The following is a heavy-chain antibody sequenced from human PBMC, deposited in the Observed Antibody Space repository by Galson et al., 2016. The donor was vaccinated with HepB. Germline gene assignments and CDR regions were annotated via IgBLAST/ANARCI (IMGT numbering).Heavy chain of an antibody. D-gene: IGHD2-15*01. V-gene: IGHV3-30*04. J-gene: IGHJ6*02. CDR1: GFTFNAYA. CDR3: VRDKSSWNLGNFYYYGLDV. Sequence: SLRLSCAASGFTFNAYAMHWVRQAPGKGLEWVALLSYDGTDKYYADSVNGRFTIPRDNSNNTIYWQITSLRADDTAVYYCVRDKSSWNLGNFYYYGLDVWGHGTRVTVSS. CDR2: LSYDGTDK.